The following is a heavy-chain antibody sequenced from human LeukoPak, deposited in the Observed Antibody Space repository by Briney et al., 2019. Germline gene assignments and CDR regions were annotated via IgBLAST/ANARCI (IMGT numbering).Heavy chain of an antibody. CDR2: INTDGTVT. D-gene: IGHD6-19*01. Sequence: PGGSLRLSCAASGFTFSKYWILWVRQAPGKGLESVSRINTDGTVTTYTDCVKGRFTVYRDNADNTMFLQMNGERDEYTAVYYCATKQWLAPPPDSWGQGTPVTVSS. CDR3: ATKQWLAPPPDS. CDR1: GFTFSKYW. J-gene: IGHJ4*02. V-gene: IGHV3-74*01.